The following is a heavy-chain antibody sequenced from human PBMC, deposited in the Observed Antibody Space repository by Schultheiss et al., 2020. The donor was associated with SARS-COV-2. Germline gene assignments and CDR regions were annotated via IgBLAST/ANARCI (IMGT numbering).Heavy chain of an antibody. CDR3: AREGRTYDSSGYIYYNYGLDV. CDR2: IYHSGRT. J-gene: IGHJ6*02. CDR1: SYSISSGSY. Sequence: SETLSLTCAVSSYSISSGSYWGWIRQPPGKGLEWIGSIYHSGRTYYNPSLKSRVTISVDTSKNQFSLKLSSVTAADTAVYYCAREGRTYDSSGYIYYNYGLDVWGQGTTVTVSS. D-gene: IGHD3-22*01. V-gene: IGHV4-38-2*02.